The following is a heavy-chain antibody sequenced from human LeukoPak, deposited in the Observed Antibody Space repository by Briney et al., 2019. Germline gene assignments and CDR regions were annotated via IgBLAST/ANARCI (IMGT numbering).Heavy chain of an antibody. CDR2: ISGSGGST. J-gene: IGHJ4*02. CDR1: GFTFSNYA. Sequence: GGSLRLSCAASGFTFSNYAMSWVRQAPGKGLEWVSVISGSGGSTYYADSVKGRFTISRDNAKNSLYLQMNSLRAEDTAVHYCAKMEAWTTVTGSGVDYWGQGTLVTVSS. D-gene: IGHD4-17*01. V-gene: IGHV3-23*01. CDR3: AKMEAWTTVTGSGVDY.